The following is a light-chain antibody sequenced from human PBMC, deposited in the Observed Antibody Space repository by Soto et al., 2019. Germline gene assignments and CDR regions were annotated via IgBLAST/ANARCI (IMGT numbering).Light chain of an antibody. CDR3: AAWDDSLNVV. V-gene: IGLV1-44*01. J-gene: IGLJ3*02. Sequence: QSVLTQPPSASGTPGQRVTISCSGSSSNIGSNTVNWYQQLPGTAPKLLIYSNNQRPSGVPDRFSGSKSGTSASLAISGLQSEDEADYYCAAWDDSLNVVFGGGTKVT. CDR1: SSNIGSNT. CDR2: SNN.